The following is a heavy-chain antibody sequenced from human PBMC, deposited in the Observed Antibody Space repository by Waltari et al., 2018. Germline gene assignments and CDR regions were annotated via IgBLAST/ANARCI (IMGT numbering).Heavy chain of an antibody. J-gene: IGHJ6*02. D-gene: IGHD3-16*01. V-gene: IGHV4-59*01. CDR3: ARFQAIRRGSYMNYGMDV. CDR1: GGSISSYY. CDR2: IYYSGST. Sequence: QVQLQESGPGLVKPSETLSLTCTVSGGSISSYYWSLLRQPPGQGLEWIGYIYYSGSTNYNPSLKSRVTISVDTSKNQFSLKLSSVTAADTAVYYCARFQAIRRGSYMNYGMDVWGQGTTVTVSS.